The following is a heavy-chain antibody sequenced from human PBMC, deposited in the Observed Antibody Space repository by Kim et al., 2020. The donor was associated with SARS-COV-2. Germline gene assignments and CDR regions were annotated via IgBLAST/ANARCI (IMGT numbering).Heavy chain of an antibody. D-gene: IGHD1-26*01. J-gene: IGHJ4*02. CDR1: GGSISSSSYY. CDR2: IYYSGST. CDR3: ASSYVGATRALFDY. V-gene: IGHV4-39*01. Sequence: SETLSLTCTVSGGSISSSSYYWGWIRQPPGKGLEWIGSIYYSGSTYYNPSLKSRVTISVDTSKNQFSLKLSSVTAADTAVYYCASSYVGATRALFDYWGQGTLVTVSS.